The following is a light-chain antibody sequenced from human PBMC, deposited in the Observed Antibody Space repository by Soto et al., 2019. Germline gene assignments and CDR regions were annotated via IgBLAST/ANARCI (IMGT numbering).Light chain of an antibody. CDR3: QQYESTPPT. CDR1: QSVLYSSNNKNY. CDR2: WAS. V-gene: IGKV4-1*01. Sequence: DIVMTQSPDSLAVSLGERATINCKSSQSVLYSSNNKNYFAWYPQRPGQPPKLLIYWASTRESGVPDRFSGXXXGXXFTLTITSLQAEDVAVYYCQQYESTPPTFGQGTKLEIK. J-gene: IGKJ2*01.